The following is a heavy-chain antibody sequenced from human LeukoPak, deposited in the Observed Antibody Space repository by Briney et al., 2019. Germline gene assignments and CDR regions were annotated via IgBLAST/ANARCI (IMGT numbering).Heavy chain of an antibody. V-gene: IGHV3-23*01. CDR1: GFTFSSYA. J-gene: IGHJ4*02. D-gene: IGHD3-22*01. CDR2: ISGSGGST. CDR3: AGNYDSSGYYPSPFDY. Sequence: GGSLRLSCAASGFTFSSYAMSWVRQAPGKGLEWVSAISGSGGSTYYADSVKGRFTIPRDNSKNTLYLQMNSLRAEDTAVYYCAGNYDSSGYYPSPFDYWGQGTLVTVSS.